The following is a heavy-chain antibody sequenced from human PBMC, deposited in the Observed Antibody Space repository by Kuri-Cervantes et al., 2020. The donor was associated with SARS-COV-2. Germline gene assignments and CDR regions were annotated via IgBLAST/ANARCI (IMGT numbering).Heavy chain of an antibody. CDR1: GFTFSSYA. V-gene: IGHV3-30*07. J-gene: IGHJ3*02. CDR2: ISYDGSNK. Sequence: GESLKISCAASGFTFSSYAMHWARQAPGKGLEWVAVISYDGSNKYYADSVKGRFTISGDNSKNTLYLQMNSLRDEDTAVYYCARGSYYYGSDDAFDIWGQGTMVTVSS. CDR3: ARGSYYYGSDDAFDI. D-gene: IGHD3-10*01.